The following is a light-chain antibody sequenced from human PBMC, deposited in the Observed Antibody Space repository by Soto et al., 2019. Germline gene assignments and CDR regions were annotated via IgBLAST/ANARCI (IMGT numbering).Light chain of an antibody. CDR2: EGS. CDR3: CSYAGIHVV. V-gene: IGLV2-23*01. Sequence: QSALTQPASVSGSTGQSITISCTGTSSDVGSYNLVSWYQQHPGKAPKLMIYEGSKRPSGVSNRFSGSKSCNTASLTISGLQAEDEDDYYCCSYAGIHVVFGGGTKLTVL. CDR1: SSDVGSYNL. J-gene: IGLJ2*01.